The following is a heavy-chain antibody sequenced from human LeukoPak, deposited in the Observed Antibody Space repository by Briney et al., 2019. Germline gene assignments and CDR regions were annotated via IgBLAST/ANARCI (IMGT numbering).Heavy chain of an antibody. J-gene: IGHJ6*02. V-gene: IGHV3-53*01. Sequence: GGSLRLSCAASGFIVSSNYMSWVRQAPGKGLEWVSVIYSGGNTYYADSEKGRFTISRDSSKNTVYLQMNSLRAEDTAVYYCARGWSVGMDVWGQGTTVTVSS. CDR3: ARGWSVGMDV. CDR2: IYSGGNT. CDR1: GFIVSSNY.